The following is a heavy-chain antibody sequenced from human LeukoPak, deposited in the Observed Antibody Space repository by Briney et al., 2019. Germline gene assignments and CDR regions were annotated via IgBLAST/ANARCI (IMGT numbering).Heavy chain of an antibody. CDR2: IYYSGST. V-gene: IGHV4-59*01. CDR1: GGSISSYY. J-gene: IGHJ4*02. D-gene: IGHD4-23*01. Sequence: SETLSLTCTVSGGSISSYYWSWIRQPPGKGLEWIGYIYYSGSTNYNPSLKSRVTISVDTSKNQFSLKLSSVTAADTAVYYCARSSPLGPGRNYGGNSGPFDYWGQGTLVTVSS. CDR3: ARSSPLGPGRNYGGNSGPFDY.